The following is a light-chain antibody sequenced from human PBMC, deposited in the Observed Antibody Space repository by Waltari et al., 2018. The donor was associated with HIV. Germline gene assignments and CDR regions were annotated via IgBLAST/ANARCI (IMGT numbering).Light chain of an antibody. Sequence: SYVLTQSPSVPVAPGKTARITCGGNNIGSKSVHWYQQKPGQAPVLVIYYDSDRPSGISGRFSGSNSGNTATLTISRVEAGDEADYYCQVWDSSSGVVFGGGTRLTVL. CDR2: YDS. CDR3: QVWDSSSGVV. J-gene: IGLJ2*01. CDR1: NIGSKS. V-gene: IGLV3-21*04.